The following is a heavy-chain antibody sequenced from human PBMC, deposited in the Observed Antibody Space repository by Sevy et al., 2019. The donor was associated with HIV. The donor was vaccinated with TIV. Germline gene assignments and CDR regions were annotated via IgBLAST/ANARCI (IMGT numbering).Heavy chain of an antibody. CDR1: GGSINSDH. J-gene: IGHJ3*02. CDR2: VYYTGGT. D-gene: IGHD1-1*01. Sequence: SETLSLTCTVSGGSINSDHWNWIRQPPGKGLEWIGYVYYTGGTNYNPSLKNRVTISVDRTKNQFSLKLTSVTAADTAGYYCARWNDFDIWGQGTMVTVSS. V-gene: IGHV4-59*08. CDR3: ARWNDFDI.